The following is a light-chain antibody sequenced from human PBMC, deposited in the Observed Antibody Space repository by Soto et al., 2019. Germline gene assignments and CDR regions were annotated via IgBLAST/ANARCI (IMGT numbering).Light chain of an antibody. V-gene: IGLV2-8*01. Sequence: SVVPQPPSASGSPGQSVTIPRTGTSSDVGGYNYVSWYQQYPGRAPKLMIYEVTKRPSGVPDRFSGSKSGNTASLTVSGLQAEDEADYYCSSYAASNNFYFVFGGGTKVTVL. CDR2: EVT. CDR1: SSDVGGYNY. CDR3: SSYAASNNFYFV. J-gene: IGLJ3*02.